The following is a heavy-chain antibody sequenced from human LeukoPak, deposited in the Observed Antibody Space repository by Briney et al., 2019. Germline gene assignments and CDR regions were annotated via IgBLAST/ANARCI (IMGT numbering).Heavy chain of an antibody. D-gene: IGHD6-13*01. V-gene: IGHV3-30*02. J-gene: IGHJ4*02. CDR3: AKDSLYSSSWGNFDY. CDR1: GFTFSSYG. Sequence: GGSLRLSCAASGFTFSSYGMHWVRQAPGKGLEWVAFIRYDGSNKYYADSVKGRFTISRDNSKNTLYLQMNSLRAEDTAVYYCAKDSLYSSSWGNFDYRGQGTLVTVSS. CDR2: IRYDGSNK.